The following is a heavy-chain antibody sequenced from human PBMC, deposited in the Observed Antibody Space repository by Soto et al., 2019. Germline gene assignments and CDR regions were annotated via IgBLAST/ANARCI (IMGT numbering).Heavy chain of an antibody. CDR2: ISYDGSNK. Sequence: GGSLRLSCAASGFTFSSYGMHWVRQAPGKGLEWVAVISYDGSNKYYADSVKGRFTISRDNSKNTLCLQMNSLRAEDTAVYYCAKDETTYSSSSVYWGQGTLVTVPS. V-gene: IGHV3-30*18. CDR1: GFTFSSYG. J-gene: IGHJ4*02. CDR3: AKDETTYSSSSVY. D-gene: IGHD6-13*01.